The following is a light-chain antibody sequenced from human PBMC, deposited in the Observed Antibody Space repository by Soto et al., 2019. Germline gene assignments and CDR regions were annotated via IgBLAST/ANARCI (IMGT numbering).Light chain of an antibody. V-gene: IGKV3-20*01. CDR1: QSVSSSY. J-gene: IGKJ2*01. Sequence: EIVLTQSPGTLSLSPGERATLSCRASQSVSSSYLAWYQQKPGQAPRLLIYGASSRATGIPDRFSGSGSGTDFPLTISSLEPEEFAVYYCQQYGSSPLYTFGQGTKLEI. CDR2: GAS. CDR3: QQYGSSPLYT.